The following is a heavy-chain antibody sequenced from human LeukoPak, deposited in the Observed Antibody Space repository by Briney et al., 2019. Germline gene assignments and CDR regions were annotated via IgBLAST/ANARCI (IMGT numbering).Heavy chain of an antibody. V-gene: IGHV3-66*04. CDR2: IYSGGST. Sequence: GGSLRLSCAASGFTVSSNYMSWVRQAPGKGLEWVSVIYSGGSTYYADPVKGRFTISRDNSKNTLYLQMNSLRAEDTAVYYCAKHDLGYSRSSFFDYWGQGTLVTVSS. CDR3: AKHDLGYSRSSFFDY. J-gene: IGHJ4*02. D-gene: IGHD6-6*01. CDR1: GFTVSSNY.